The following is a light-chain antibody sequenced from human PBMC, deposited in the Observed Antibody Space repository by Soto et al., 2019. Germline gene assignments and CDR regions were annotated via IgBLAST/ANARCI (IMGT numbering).Light chain of an antibody. V-gene: IGLV2-14*01. Sequence: QSVLTQPASVPGSPGQSITISCTGTSGDIGGYNYVSWYQQHPGKAPKLLISEVTNRPSGVSNRFSGSKSGNTASLTISGLQAEDEADYYCSSYTTNSTPVVFGGGTKLTVL. CDR1: SGDIGGYNY. J-gene: IGLJ2*01. CDR2: EVT. CDR3: SSYTTNSTPVV.